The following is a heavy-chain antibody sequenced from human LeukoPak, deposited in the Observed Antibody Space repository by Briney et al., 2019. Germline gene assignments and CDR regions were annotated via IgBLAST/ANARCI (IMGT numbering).Heavy chain of an antibody. J-gene: IGHJ3*02. CDR2: IYHSGST. D-gene: IGHD1-26*01. CDR3: ARDLRELRAFDI. CDR1: GGSISSGGYY. Sequence: SQTLSLTCTVSGGSISSGGYYWSWIRQPPGKGLEWIGYIYHSGSTCYNPSLKSRVTISVDRSKNQFSLKLSSVTAADTAVYYCARDLRELRAFDIWGQGTMVTVSS. V-gene: IGHV4-30-2*01.